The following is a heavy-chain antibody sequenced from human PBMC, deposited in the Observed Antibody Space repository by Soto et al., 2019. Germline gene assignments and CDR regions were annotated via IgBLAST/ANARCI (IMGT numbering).Heavy chain of an antibody. V-gene: IGHV4-59*12. D-gene: IGHD3-3*01. CDR2: IYYSGST. J-gene: IGHJ4*02. CDR3: ARGQGSLRFLDY. CDR1: GGSISSYY. Sequence: SETLSLTCTVSGGSISSYYWSWIRQPPGKGLEWIGYIYYSGSTNYNPSLKSRVTISVDTSKNQFSLNLSSVTAADTAVYYCARGQGSLRFLDYWGQGTLVTVSS.